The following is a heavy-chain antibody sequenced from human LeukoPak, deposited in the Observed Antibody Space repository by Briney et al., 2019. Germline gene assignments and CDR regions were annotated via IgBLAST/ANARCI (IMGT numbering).Heavy chain of an antibody. D-gene: IGHD1-14*01. CDR1: GGSISYYY. CDR3: ARSPTPGAFDI. CDR2: IYYSGST. Sequence: SETLSLTCTVSGGSISYYYWSWIRQPPGKGLEWIGYIYYSGSTNYNPSLKSRVTISVDTSKNQFSLKLSSVTAADTAVYYCARSPTPGAFDIWGQGTMVTVSS. J-gene: IGHJ3*02. V-gene: IGHV4-59*01.